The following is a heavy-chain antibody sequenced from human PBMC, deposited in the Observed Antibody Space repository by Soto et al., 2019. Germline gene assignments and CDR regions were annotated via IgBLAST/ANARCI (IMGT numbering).Heavy chain of an antibody. CDR1: GYTFISYG. J-gene: IGHJ5*02. Sequence: QVQLVQSGAEVKKPGASVKVSCKASGYTFISYGVSWVRQAPGQGLGWMGWISAYNGNTNYAQKLQGRVTMTTDTTTSTSYMELRSLRSDDTSVYYCARLAGDIRDWFDPWGQGTLVTVSS. V-gene: IGHV1-18*01. D-gene: IGHD2-15*01. CDR2: ISAYNGNT. CDR3: ARLAGDIRDWFDP.